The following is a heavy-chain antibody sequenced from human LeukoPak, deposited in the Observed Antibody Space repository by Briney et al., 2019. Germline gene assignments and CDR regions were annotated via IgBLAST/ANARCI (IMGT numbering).Heavy chain of an antibody. V-gene: IGHV3-74*01. J-gene: IGHJ4*02. CDR1: GFTFSSYW. D-gene: IGHD1-26*01. CDR2: INTDGSSI. Sequence: GGSLRLSCAASGFTFSSYWMHWVRQDPGKGLVWVSRINTDGSSISYADSVKGRFTISRDNAKNTLYLQMNSLRADDTAVYYCAAVGATLAHFDYWGQGTLVTVSS. CDR3: AAVGATLAHFDY.